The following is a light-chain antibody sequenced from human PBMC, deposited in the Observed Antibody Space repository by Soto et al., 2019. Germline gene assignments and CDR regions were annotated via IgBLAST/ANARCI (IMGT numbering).Light chain of an antibody. J-gene: IGLJ1*01. Sequence: QSVLTQPPSVSGAPGQRVTISCTGSSSSIGAGYDVHWYQQLPGTAPKLLIYGNINRPSGVPDRFSGSKSDTSASLAITGLQAEDEADYYCQSYDSSLSGSRVFGTGTKVTVL. CDR2: GNI. V-gene: IGLV1-40*01. CDR1: SSSIGAGYD. CDR3: QSYDSSLSGSRV.